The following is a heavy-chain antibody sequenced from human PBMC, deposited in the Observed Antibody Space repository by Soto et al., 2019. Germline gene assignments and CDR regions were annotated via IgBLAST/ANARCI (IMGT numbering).Heavy chain of an antibody. CDR1: GGSISSGGYY. J-gene: IGHJ4*02. Sequence: SETLSLTCTVSGGSISSGGYYWSWIRQHPGKGLEWIGYIYYSGSTYYNPSLKSRVTISVDTSKNQFSLKLSSVTAADTAVYYCARGMDYYDNSGYYHYYFDYWGQGTLVTVSS. D-gene: IGHD3-22*01. CDR3: ARGMDYYDNSGYYHYYFDY. V-gene: IGHV4-31*03. CDR2: IYYSGST.